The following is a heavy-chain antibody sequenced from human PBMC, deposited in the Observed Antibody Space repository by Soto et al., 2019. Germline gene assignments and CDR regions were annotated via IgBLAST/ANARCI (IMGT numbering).Heavy chain of an antibody. V-gene: IGHV4-31*03. CDR1: GGSISSGGYY. CDR3: ARGGIVGDSQFDY. D-gene: IGHD1-26*01. CDR2: IYYSGST. Sequence: SETLSLTCTVSGGSISSGGYYWSWIRQHPGKGLEWIGYIYYSGSTYYNPSLKSRVTISVDTSKNQFSLKLSSVTAADTAVYYCARGGIVGDSQFDYWGQGTRVTVSS. J-gene: IGHJ4*02.